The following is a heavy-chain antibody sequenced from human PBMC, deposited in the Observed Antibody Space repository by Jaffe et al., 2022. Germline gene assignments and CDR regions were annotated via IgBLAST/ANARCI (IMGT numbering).Heavy chain of an antibody. V-gene: IGHV4-39*01. D-gene: IGHD5-12*01. Sequence: QLQLQESGPGLVKPSETLSLTCTVSGGSISSSSYYWGWIRQPPGKGLEWIGSIYYSGSTYYNPSLKSRVTISVDTSKNQFSLKLSSVTAADTAVYYCARLQRDREWLRLRPYFDYWGQGTLVTVSS. CDR1: GGSISSSSYY. CDR2: IYYSGST. J-gene: IGHJ4*02. CDR3: ARLQRDREWLRLRPYFDY.